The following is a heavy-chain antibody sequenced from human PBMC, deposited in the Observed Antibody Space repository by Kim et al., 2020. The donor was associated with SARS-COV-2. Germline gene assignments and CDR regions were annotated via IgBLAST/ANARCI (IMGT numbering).Heavy chain of an antibody. J-gene: IGHJ4*02. Sequence: TGTTNYIPSLKSRVTISVDTSNNQVSLKLSSVTAADTAVYYCAREGSGYIWGQGTLVTVSS. CDR3: AREGSGYI. V-gene: IGHV4-59*01. D-gene: IGHD5-12*01. CDR2: TGTT.